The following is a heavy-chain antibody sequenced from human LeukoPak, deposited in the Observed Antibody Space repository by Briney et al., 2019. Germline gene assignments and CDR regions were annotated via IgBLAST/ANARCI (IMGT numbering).Heavy chain of an antibody. Sequence: GGSLRLSCAASGFIFSDYYMSWIRQAPGKGLEWVSYISSSGSTIYYADSVKGRFTISRDNSKNTLYLQMNSLRAEDTAVYYCALTSAASYYMDVWGKGTTVTVSS. V-gene: IGHV3-11*01. CDR2: ISSSGSTI. J-gene: IGHJ6*03. CDR3: ALTSAASYYMDV. CDR1: GFIFSDYY. D-gene: IGHD2-2*01.